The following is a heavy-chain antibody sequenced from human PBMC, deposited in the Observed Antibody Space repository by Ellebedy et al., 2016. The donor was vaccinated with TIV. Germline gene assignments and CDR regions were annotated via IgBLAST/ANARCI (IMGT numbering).Heavy chain of an antibody. CDR2: LTADGRST. CDR1: GFSLSNSL. J-gene: IGHJ4*02. V-gene: IGHV3-23*01. CDR3: RPGHYSDA. Sequence: GGSLRLXXAASGFSLSNSLMGWIRQAPGKGLEWVSTLTADGRSTYFADSVKGRFTISRDNSKNTVYLQMNSLRSEDTAVYYCRPGHYSDAWGQGTLVTVSS.